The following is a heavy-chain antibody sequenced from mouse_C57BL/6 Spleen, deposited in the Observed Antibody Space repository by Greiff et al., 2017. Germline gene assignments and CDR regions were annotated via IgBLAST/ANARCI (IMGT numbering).Heavy chain of an antibody. J-gene: IGHJ2*01. Sequence: DVMLVESGGGLVKPGGSLKLSCAASGFTFSSYTMSWVRQTPEKRLEWVATISGGGGNTYYPDSVKGRFTISRDNAKNTLYLQMSSLRSEDTALYYCARRYSNYFDYWGQGTTLTVSS. CDR2: ISGGGGNT. V-gene: IGHV5-9*01. CDR3: ARRYSNYFDY. D-gene: IGHD2-5*01. CDR1: GFTFSSYT.